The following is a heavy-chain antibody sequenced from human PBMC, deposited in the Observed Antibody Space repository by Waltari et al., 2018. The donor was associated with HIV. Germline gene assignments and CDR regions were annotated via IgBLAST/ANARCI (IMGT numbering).Heavy chain of an antibody. V-gene: IGHV3-66*01. D-gene: IGHD2-21*02. J-gene: IGHJ6*02. Sequence: EAQLVVSGVGLVQPGGSLRLSLGAPGLTAGGTYLSRVRQAPGKGLEWVSVIYSGGSTYYADSVKGRFTISRDNSKNTLYLQMNSLRAEDTAVYYCASIAYCGGDCYPRGMDVWGQGTTVTVSS. CDR3: ASIAYCGGDCYPRGMDV. CDR1: GLTAGGTY. CDR2: IYSGGST.